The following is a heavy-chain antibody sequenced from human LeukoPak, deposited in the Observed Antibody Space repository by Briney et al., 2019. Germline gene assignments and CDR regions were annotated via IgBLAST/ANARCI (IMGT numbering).Heavy chain of an antibody. V-gene: IGHV3-49*03. D-gene: IGHD6-19*01. Sequence: PGGSLRLSCTASGFTFGDYAMSWFRQAPGKGLEWVGFIRSKAYGGTTEYAASVKGRFTISRDDSESIAYLQMNSLKTEDTAVYYCARGTLYSGWSYYLDYWGQGTLVTVSS. CDR2: IRSKAYGGTT. J-gene: IGHJ4*02. CDR3: ARGTLYSGWSYYLDY. CDR1: GFTFGDYA.